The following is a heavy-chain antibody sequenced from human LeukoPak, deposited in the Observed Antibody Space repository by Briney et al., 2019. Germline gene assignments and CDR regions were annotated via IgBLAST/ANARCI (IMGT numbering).Heavy chain of an antibody. CDR2: IRGTGGST. CDR1: GFTFSSYA. J-gene: IGHJ4*02. D-gene: IGHD6-13*01. V-gene: IGHV3-23*01. CDR3: AKDGYRTEIDY. Sequence: GGSLRLSCAASGFTFSSYAMSWVRQAPGKGLDWFSGIRGTGGSTYYADSVKGRFTISRDNSKNTLYLQMNSLRAEDTAVYYCAKDGYRTEIDYWGQGTLVTVSS.